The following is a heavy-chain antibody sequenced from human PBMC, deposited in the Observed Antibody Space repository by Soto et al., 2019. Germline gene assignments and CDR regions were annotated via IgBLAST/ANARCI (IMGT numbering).Heavy chain of an antibody. J-gene: IGHJ3*02. V-gene: IGHV4-30-2*01. CDR1: GGSISSGGYS. CDR2: IYHSGST. D-gene: IGHD4-17*01. Sequence: QLQLQESGSGLVKPSQTLSLTCAVSGGSISSGGYSWSWIRQPPGKGLEWIGYIYHSGSTYYNPSLKSRVTMSVDRSKNQFSLKLSSVTAADTAVYYCAGGGYGCQDAFDIWGQGTMVTVSS. CDR3: AGGGYGCQDAFDI.